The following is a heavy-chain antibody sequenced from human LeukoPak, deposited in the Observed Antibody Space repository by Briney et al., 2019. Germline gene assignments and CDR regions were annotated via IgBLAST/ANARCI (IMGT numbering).Heavy chain of an antibody. CDR2: INPSGGST. D-gene: IGHD4-23*01. J-gene: IGHJ5*02. CDR3: ARDNSVEDTAWWFDP. CDR1: GYTFTSYY. V-gene: IGHV1-46*01. Sequence: ASVKVSCKASGYTFTSYYMHWVRQAPGQGLEWMGRINPSGGSTSYAQKFQGRVTMTRDMSTSTDYMELSSLRSEDTAVYYCARDNSVEDTAWWFDPWGQGTLVTVSS.